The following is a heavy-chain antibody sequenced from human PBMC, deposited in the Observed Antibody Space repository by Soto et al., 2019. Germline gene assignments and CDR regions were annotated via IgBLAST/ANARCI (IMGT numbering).Heavy chain of an antibody. CDR2: ISAYNGNT. D-gene: IGHD6-19*01. CDR1: GYTFTSYG. V-gene: IGHV1-18*01. Sequence: GASVKVSCKASGYTFTSYGISWVRQAPGQGLEWMGWISAYNGNTNYAQKLQGRVTITRDTSASTAYMELSSLRSEDTAVYYCARDMVAGIGIDYWGQGTLVTVSS. CDR3: ARDMVAGIGIDY. J-gene: IGHJ4*02.